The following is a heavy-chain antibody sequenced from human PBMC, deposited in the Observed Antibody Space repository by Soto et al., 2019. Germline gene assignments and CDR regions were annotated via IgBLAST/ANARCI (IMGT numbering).Heavy chain of an antibody. CDR3: AGTSLIGYSYGPIDY. D-gene: IGHD5-18*01. CDR1: GFTFSSYA. CDR2: ISYDGSNK. V-gene: IGHV3-30-3*01. Sequence: QVQLVESGGGVVQPGRSLRLSCAASGFTFSSYAMHWVRQAPGKGLEWVAVISYDGSNKYYADSVKGRFTISRDNSKKPLYLQMNSLRAEDTAVYYCAGTSLIGYSYGPIDYWGQGTLVTVSS. J-gene: IGHJ4*02.